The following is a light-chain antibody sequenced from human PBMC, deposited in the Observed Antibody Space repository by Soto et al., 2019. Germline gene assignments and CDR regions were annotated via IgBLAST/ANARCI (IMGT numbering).Light chain of an antibody. J-gene: IGKJ5*01. CDR3: QQRSNWREVT. V-gene: IGKV3D-20*02. Sequence: EIVLTQSPGTLSLSPGEAATLSCRATQSVSSTYLAWYQQKPGQPPRLLIYGASSRATGIPDRFSGSGSGTDFTLTISSLEPGDFAVYYCQQRSNWREVTFGQGTRLEIK. CDR1: QSVSSTY. CDR2: GAS.